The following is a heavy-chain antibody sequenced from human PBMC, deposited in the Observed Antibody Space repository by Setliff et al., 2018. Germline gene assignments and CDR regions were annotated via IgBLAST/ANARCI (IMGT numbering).Heavy chain of an antibody. Sequence: CAVSGYSISSGYYWGWIRQPPGKGLEWIGNIYHSGSTYYNPSLKSRVTISVDTSKNQFSLKLTSVTAADTAVYYCARHGLQFLEWLSAFDYWGQGTLGTVSS. CDR3: ARHGLQFLEWLSAFDY. CDR2: IYHSGST. V-gene: IGHV4-38-2*01. D-gene: IGHD3-3*01. CDR1: GYSISSGYY. J-gene: IGHJ4*02.